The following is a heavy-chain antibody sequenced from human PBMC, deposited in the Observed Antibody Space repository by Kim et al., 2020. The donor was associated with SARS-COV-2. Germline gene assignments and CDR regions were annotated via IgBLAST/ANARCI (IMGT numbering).Heavy chain of an antibody. CDR1: GFTFSSYA. D-gene: IGHD3-22*01. V-gene: IGHV3-30-3*01. Sequence: GGSLRLSCAASGFTFSSYAMHWVRQAPGKGLEWVAVISYDGSNKYYADSVKGRFTISRDNSKNTLYLQMNSLRAEDTAVYYCASSSSGYYSNWFDPWGQG. CDR2: ISYDGSNK. CDR3: ASSSSGYYSNWFDP. J-gene: IGHJ5*02.